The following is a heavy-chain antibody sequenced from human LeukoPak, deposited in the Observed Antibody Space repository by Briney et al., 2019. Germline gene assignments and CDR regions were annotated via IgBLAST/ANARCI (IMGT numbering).Heavy chain of an antibody. V-gene: IGHV3-48*04. CDR3: AERFDF. J-gene: IGHJ4*02. CDR1: GSTFSSFG. CDR2: ISSSSTTI. Sequence: PGGSLRLSCAASGSTFSSFGMNWVRQAPGKGLEWVSYISSSSTTIYYADSVKGRFTISRDNAKNSLYLQMNSLRAEDTAVYYCAERFDFWGQGTLVTVSS.